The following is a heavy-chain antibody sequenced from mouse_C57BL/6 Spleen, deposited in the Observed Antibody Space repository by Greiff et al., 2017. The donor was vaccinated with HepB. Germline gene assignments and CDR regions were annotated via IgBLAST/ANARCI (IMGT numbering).Heavy chain of an antibody. Sequence: QVQLQQSGAELARPGASVKMSCKASGYTFTSYTMHWVKQRPGQGLEWIGYINPSSGYTKYNQKFKDKATLTADKSSSTAYMQLSSLTSEDSAVYYCASLTAYAMDYWGQGTSVTVSS. D-gene: IGHD1-2*01. V-gene: IGHV1-4*01. CDR2: INPSSGYT. J-gene: IGHJ4*01. CDR3: ASLTAYAMDY. CDR1: GYTFTSYT.